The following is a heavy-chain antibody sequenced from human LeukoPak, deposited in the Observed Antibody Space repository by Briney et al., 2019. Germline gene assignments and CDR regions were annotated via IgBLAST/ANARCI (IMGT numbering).Heavy chain of an antibody. J-gene: IGHJ3*02. CDR3: ARDAYRIAAVGAFDI. CDR2: INHSGST. V-gene: IGHV4-34*01. D-gene: IGHD6-13*01. CDR1: GGSFSGYY. Sequence: SETLSLTCAVYGGSFSGYYWSWIRQPPGKGLEWIGEINHSGSTNYNPSLKSRVTISVDTSKNQFSLKLSSVTAADTAVYYCARDAYRIAAVGAFDIWGQGTMVTVSS.